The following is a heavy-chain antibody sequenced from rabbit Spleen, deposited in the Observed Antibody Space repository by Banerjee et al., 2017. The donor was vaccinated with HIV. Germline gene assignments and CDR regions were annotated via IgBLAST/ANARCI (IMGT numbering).Heavy chain of an antibody. Sequence: QEQLEESGGDLVKPGASLTLTCTASGVSFSISSYMCWVRQAPGKGLEWIGCIYAGSSGGTYYASWAKGRFTISKTSSTTVTLQMTSLTVADTATYFCARDSGTSFSTYGVDLWGQGTLVTVS. CDR3: ARDSGTSFSTYGVDL. V-gene: IGHV1S45*01. CDR2: IYAGSSGGT. CDR1: GVSFSISSY. D-gene: IGHD8-1*01. J-gene: IGHJ6*01.